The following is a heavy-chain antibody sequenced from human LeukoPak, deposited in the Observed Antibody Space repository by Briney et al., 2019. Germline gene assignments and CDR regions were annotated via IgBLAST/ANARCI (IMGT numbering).Heavy chain of an antibody. D-gene: IGHD3-9*01. CDR3: ARAPGRYYDIDY. CDR2: ISSSSSYT. CDR1: GFTFSDYY. J-gene: IGHJ4*02. Sequence: GGSLRLSCAASGFTFSDYYMSWIRRAPGKGLEWVSYISSSSSYTNYADSVKGRFTISRDNAKNSPYLQMNSLRAEDTAVYYCARAPGRYYDIDYWGQGTLVTVSS. V-gene: IGHV3-11*06.